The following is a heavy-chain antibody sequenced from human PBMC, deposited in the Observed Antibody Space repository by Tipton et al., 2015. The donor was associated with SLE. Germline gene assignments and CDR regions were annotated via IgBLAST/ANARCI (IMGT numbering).Heavy chain of an antibody. V-gene: IGHV1-18*01. Sequence: QVQLVQSGPEVKEPGASVKVSCRASGYTLTTDGLSWVRQAPGQGLEWMGWINGYNGDTKYAQKFQGRVTMTTDTSTSTAYMELRSLRSDDTAVYYCARIPSYSYGYNTDYWGQGTLVTVSS. J-gene: IGHJ4*02. CDR1: GYTLTTDG. CDR3: ARIPSYSYGYNTDY. CDR2: INGYNGDT. D-gene: IGHD5-18*01.